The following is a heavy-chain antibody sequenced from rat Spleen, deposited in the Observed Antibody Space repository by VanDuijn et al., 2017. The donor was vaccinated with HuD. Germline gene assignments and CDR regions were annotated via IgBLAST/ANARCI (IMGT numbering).Heavy chain of an antibody. Sequence: EVQLVETGGGFVQPGRSLKLSCVASGFTFSRYWMYWIRQAPGKGPECVSSINPDGGSTYYPDSVKGRFTISRDNAQNTVYLQMNSLRSEDTATYYCAKRDYDGYYPFAYWGQGTLVTVSS. CDR2: INPDGGST. D-gene: IGHD1-12*03. CDR3: AKRDYDGYYPFAY. CDR1: GFTFSRYW. J-gene: IGHJ3*01. V-gene: IGHV5-58*01.